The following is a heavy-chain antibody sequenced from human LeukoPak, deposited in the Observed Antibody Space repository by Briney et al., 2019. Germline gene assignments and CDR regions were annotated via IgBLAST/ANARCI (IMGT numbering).Heavy chain of an antibody. CDR3: ARGRGPYGWFDP. Sequence: GGSLRLSCAASGFTSSDYWMHWVRHAPGKGLVWVSRMNSAGTTTNYADSVRGRFTISRDTAKNTLYLQMNSLRAEDTAVYYCARGRGPYGWFDPWGQGTLVIVSS. CDR1: GFTSSDYW. J-gene: IGHJ5*02. D-gene: IGHD3-10*01. CDR2: MNSAGTTT. V-gene: IGHV3-74*01.